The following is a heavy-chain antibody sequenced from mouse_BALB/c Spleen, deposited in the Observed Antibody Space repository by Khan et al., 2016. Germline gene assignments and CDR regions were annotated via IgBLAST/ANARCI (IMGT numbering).Heavy chain of an antibody. CDR2: INTYTGEP. J-gene: IGHJ4*01. CDR1: GYTFTNCG. V-gene: IGHV9-3-1*01. Sequence: QSQLVQSGPELKKPGETVKISCKASGYTFTNCGMNWVQQAPGKGLKWMGWINTYTGEPTYADDFKGRFAFSLETSANTAYLQINNLKNEDTATYFCARPPYFSYVLDYWGQGTSVTVSS. D-gene: IGHD2-10*01. CDR3: ARPPYFSYVLDY.